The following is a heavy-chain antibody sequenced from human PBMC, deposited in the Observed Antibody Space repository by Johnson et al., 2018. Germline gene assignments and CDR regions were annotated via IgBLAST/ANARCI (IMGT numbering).Heavy chain of an antibody. J-gene: IGHJ6*04. D-gene: IGHD6-6*01. Sequence: VQLVESGGGLVQPGRSLRISCSASGFTFGDYALSWFRQAPGKGLEWVAFMRGKVFGGPPDRTTEYAASVKGRFTISRDDSKSTAYLQMNSLKIEDTAVYYGTREGIAARVGGSGWDVWGKGPTVTVSS. CDR3: TREGIAARVGGSGWDV. V-gene: IGHV3-49*03. CDR2: MRGKVFGGPPDRTT. CDR1: GFTFGDYA.